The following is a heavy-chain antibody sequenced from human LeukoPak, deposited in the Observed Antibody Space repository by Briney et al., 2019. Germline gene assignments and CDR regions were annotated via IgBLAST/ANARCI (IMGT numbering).Heavy chain of an antibody. CDR1: GGSFSGYY. CDR3: AWGPRYFDL. J-gene: IGHJ2*01. Sequence: SETLSLTCAVYGGSFSGYYWSWIRQPPGKGLEWIGEIDHGGSTNYNPSLKSRLTISVDTSKNQFSLKLSSVTAADTAVYYCAWGPRYFDLWGRGTLVTVSS. V-gene: IGHV4-34*01. CDR2: IDHGGST.